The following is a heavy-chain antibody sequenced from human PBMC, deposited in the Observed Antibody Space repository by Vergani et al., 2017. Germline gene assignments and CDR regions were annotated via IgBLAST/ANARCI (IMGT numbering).Heavy chain of an antibody. D-gene: IGHD6-19*01. CDR2: ISTTSDTI. Sequence: EVQLVESGGDLVQPGGSLRLSCAASGFTFSSYSMNWVRQAPGKGLEWISYISTTSDTIYYADSVRGRFTISRDNAKNSLYLEMNSLRVEDTAVYFCARSLVACKGGYWGQGTRVAVSS. J-gene: IGHJ4*02. CDR3: ARSLVACKGGY. CDR1: GFTFSSYS. V-gene: IGHV3-48*01.